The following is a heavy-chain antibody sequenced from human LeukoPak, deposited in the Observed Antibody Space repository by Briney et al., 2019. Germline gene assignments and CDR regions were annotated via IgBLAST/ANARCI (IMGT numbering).Heavy chain of an antibody. V-gene: IGHV3-30*18. J-gene: IGHJ4*02. CDR3: VYDSSGYYLFDY. CDR1: GFTFSSYG. CDR2: MSYDGSNK. D-gene: IGHD3-22*01. Sequence: GGSLRLSCAASGFTFSSYGMHWVRQAPGKGLEWVAVMSYDGSNKYYADSVKGRFTISRDNSKNTLYLQMNSLRAEDTAVYYCVYDSSGYYLFDYWGQGTLVTVSS.